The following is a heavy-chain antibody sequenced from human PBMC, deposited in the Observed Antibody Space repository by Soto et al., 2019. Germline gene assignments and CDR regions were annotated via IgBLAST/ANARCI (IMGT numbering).Heavy chain of an antibody. D-gene: IGHD3-10*01. V-gene: IGHV2-5*02. CDR2: IYWDDDK. CDR1: GFSLTTSGVG. J-gene: IGHJ5*02. CDR3: AHRDGFGECAS. Sequence: QITLKESGPTLVKPTQTLTLTCTFSGFSLTTSGVGVGWIRQPPGKALEWLALIYWDDDKRYSPSLKSRLTSTKDTSRNQVVLTMTTMDPVDTATYFCAHRDGFGECASWGQGTLVTVSS.